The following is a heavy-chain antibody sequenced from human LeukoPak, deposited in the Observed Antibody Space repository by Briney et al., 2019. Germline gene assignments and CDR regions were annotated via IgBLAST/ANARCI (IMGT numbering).Heavy chain of an antibody. CDR3: ARGGGGYYDSSGPGEYFDY. Sequence: PGGSLRLSCAASGFTFSSYGMHWVRQAPGKGLEWGAVIWYDGSNKYYADSVKGRFTISRDNSKNTLYLQMNSLRAEDTAVYYCARGGGGYYDSSGPGEYFDYWGQGTLVTVSS. J-gene: IGHJ4*02. CDR2: IWYDGSNK. V-gene: IGHV3-33*01. CDR1: GFTFSSYG. D-gene: IGHD3-22*01.